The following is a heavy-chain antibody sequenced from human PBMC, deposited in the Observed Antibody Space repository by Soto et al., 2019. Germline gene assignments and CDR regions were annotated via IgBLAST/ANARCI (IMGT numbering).Heavy chain of an antibody. J-gene: IGHJ4*02. CDR1: GFTFSYYG. CDR3: AKDRVWNPFDD. V-gene: IGHV3-30*18. Sequence: GGSLRLSCAASGFTFSYYGMHWVRQAPGKGLERVAVISYDGSKKYSADSVRGRFTISRDNSKNTLYLQMNSLRPEDTAVYYCAKDRVWNPFDDWGKGTLVTVSS. CDR2: ISYDGSKK. D-gene: IGHD1-1*01.